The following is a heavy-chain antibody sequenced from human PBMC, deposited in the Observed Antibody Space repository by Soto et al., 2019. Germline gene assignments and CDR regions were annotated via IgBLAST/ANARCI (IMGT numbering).Heavy chain of an antibody. Sequence: EVQLLEFGGGLVQPGGSLRLSCAASGFTFSGYAMNWVRQAPGKGLEWVSTISGSGSNTYYADSVKGRFTISRDNSRNTLYLQMTSLSAEDTAVYYCVVPPMGYFWYFVVWGRGTLVTVSS. CDR3: VVPPMGYFWYFVV. V-gene: IGHV3-23*01. J-gene: IGHJ2*01. CDR2: ISGSGSNT. CDR1: GFTFSGYA. D-gene: IGHD3-10*01.